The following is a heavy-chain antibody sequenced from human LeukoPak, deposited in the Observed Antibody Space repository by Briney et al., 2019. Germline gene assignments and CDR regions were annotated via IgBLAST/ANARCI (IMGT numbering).Heavy chain of an antibody. CDR2: TSHSGSA. V-gene: IGHV4-34*01. J-gene: IGHJ6*03. CDR1: GVPFSDYY. CDR3: ARGRFGEHTYYYMDV. Sequence: SETLSLTCAVSGVPFSDYYWSWIRQPPGRGLEWIGETSHSGSANYMPSLKSRVTISVDMSKNQVSLRLISVTAADTAIYYCARGRFGEHTYYYMDVWARGTAVTVSS. D-gene: IGHD3-3*01.